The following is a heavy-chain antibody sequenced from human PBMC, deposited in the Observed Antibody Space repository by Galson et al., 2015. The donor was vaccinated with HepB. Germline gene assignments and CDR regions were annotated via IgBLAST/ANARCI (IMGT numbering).Heavy chain of an antibody. D-gene: IGHD4-17*01. CDR2: ISGSGGST. CDR1: GFTFSSYA. J-gene: IGHJ4*02. Sequence: SLRLSCAASGFTFSSYAMSWVRQAPGKGLEWVSAISGSGGSTYYADSVKGRFTISRDNSKNTLYLQMNSLRAEDTAVYYCAKDSHIGDYGFLGYWGQGTLVTVSS. V-gene: IGHV3-23*01. CDR3: AKDSHIGDYGFLGY.